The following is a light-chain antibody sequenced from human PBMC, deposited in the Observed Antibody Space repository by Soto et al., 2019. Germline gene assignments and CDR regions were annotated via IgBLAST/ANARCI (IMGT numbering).Light chain of an antibody. CDR2: KAS. CDR1: QSMSSW. V-gene: IGKV1-5*03. J-gene: IGKJ2*01. CDR3: QQYNSYPYT. Sequence: DIQMTQSPSTLSASVGDRVTITCRASQSMSSWLAWYQQNPGKAPKVLIYKASSLESGVPSRFSGSGSGTEFTLTISSLQPDDFATYSCQQYNSYPYTFGQGTKLEIK.